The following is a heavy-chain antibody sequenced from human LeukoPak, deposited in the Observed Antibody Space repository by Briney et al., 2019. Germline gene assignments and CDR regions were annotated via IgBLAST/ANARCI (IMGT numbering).Heavy chain of an antibody. D-gene: IGHD3-3*01. V-gene: IGHV3-66*01. CDR3: ARERLREIDY. Sequence: PGGSLRLSCAASGFTFSDYWMHWVRQVPGKGLEWVSVINSGGSTYYADSVKGRFTISRDNSKNTLYLQMNSLRAEDTAVYYCARERLREIDYWGQGTLVTVSS. CDR2: INSGGST. CDR1: GFTFSDYW. J-gene: IGHJ4*02.